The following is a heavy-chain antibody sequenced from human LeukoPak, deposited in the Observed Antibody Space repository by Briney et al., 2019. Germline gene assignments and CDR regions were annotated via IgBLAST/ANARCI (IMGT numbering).Heavy chain of an antibody. J-gene: IGHJ4*02. CDR1: GYSISSGHY. V-gene: IGHV4-38-2*01. CDR2: IYHSGGT. CDR3: AGFTPAVDY. D-gene: IGHD3-10*01. Sequence: SETLSLTCAVSGYSISSGHYWGWIRQPPGKGLEWIGSIYHSGGTYYNPSLKSRATISVDTSKNQFSLKMKSVTAADTAVYYCAGFTPAVDYCGQGTLVTVSS.